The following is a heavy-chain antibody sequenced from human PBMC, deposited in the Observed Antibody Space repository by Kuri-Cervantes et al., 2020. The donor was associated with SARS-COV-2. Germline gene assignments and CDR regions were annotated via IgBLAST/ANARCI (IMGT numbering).Heavy chain of an antibody. CDR2: ISYDGSNK. D-gene: IGHD1-26*01. J-gene: IGHJ4*02. Sequence: GGSLRLSCAASGFTFSSYAMHWVRQAPGKGLEWVAVISYDGSNKYYADSVKGRFTISRDNSKNTLYLQMNSLRAEDTAVYYCARPYSGSYLTHTDYWGQGTLVTVSS. V-gene: IGHV3-30-3*01. CDR3: ARPYSGSYLTHTDY. CDR1: GFTFSSYA.